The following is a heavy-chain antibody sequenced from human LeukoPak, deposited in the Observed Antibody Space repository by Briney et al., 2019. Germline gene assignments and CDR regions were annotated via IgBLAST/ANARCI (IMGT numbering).Heavy chain of an antibody. Sequence: SETLSLTCTVSGYSINSGYFWGWVRQPPGKGPEWIGSIFHTGDVYYNPSLRSRVTISVDTSRNQVSLKVTSVTAADTAVYFCARGEDFERYYLAYWGQGTLVTVSS. CDR1: GYSINSGYF. D-gene: IGHD3-9*01. J-gene: IGHJ4*02. V-gene: IGHV4-38-2*02. CDR3: ARGEDFERYYLAY. CDR2: IFHTGDV.